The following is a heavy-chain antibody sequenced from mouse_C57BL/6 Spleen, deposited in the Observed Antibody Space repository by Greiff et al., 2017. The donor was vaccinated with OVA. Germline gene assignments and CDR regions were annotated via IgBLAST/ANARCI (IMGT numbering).Heavy chain of an antibody. Sequence: QVQLQQPGAELVKPGASVKLSCKASGYTFPSYWMHWVKQRPGQGLEWIGMIHPNSGSTNYNEKFKSKATLTVDKSSSPASMQIRSLTYEDSAVYNGAREGNYRGGDYFDYRGQGTTLTVSS. CDR1: GYTFPSYW. J-gene: IGHJ2*01. CDR3: AREGNYRGGDYFDY. V-gene: IGHV1-64*01. CDR2: IHPNSGST. D-gene: IGHD2-1*01.